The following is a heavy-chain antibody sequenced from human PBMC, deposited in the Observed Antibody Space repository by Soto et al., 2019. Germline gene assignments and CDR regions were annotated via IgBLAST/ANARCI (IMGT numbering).Heavy chain of an antibody. CDR3: AKDLRPDGRYDLDY. V-gene: IGHV3-23*01. CDR2: MVGDGSSS. D-gene: IGHD1-26*01. J-gene: IGHJ4*02. Sequence: EVQLLESGGGLAQPGGSLRLSCAASGFIFRTYAMNWVGQAPGKGLEWVSVMVGDGSSSDYADSVRGRFTISRDNSKNTLYLQMNSLRAEDTAVYYCAKDLRPDGRYDLDYWGQGTLVTVSS. CDR1: GFIFRTYA.